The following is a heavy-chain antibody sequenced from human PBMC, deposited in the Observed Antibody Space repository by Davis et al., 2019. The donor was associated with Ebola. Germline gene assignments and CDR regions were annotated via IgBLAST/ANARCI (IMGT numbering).Heavy chain of an antibody. D-gene: IGHD6-19*01. CDR2: IKQDGSEE. CDR1: GFTFSSYW. Sequence: GESLKISCAASGFTFSSYWMSWVRQAPGKGLEWVANIKQDGSEEYYVDSVKGRFTISRDNAKNSLYLQMNSLRAEDTAVYYCARVAVAGLFGGWGQGTLVTVSS. V-gene: IGHV3-7*01. CDR3: ARVAVAGLFGG. J-gene: IGHJ4*02.